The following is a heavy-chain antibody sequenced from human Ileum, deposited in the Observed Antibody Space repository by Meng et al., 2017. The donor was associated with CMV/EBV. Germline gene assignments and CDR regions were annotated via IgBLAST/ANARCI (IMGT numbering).Heavy chain of an antibody. CDR3: ASGRIVGAVDY. J-gene: IGHJ4*02. CDR2: INSDGSNT. V-gene: IGHV3-74*03. Sequence: EVQPVESGGGLVQPGGSLRLSCAASGFTFSSYWMHWVRQAPGKGLVWVSLINSDGSNTKYADSVKGRFTISRDNAKNTLYLQLNSLRAEDTAVYYCASGRIVGAVDYWGQGTLVTVSS. CDR1: GFTFSSYW. D-gene: IGHD1-26*01.